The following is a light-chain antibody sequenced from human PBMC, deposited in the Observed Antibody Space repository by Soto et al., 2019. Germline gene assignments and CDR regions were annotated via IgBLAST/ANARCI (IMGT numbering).Light chain of an antibody. Sequence: DIQMTQSPSSVSASVVDRVTITCRASQSISSWLAWYQQKPGKAPKLLIYDASSLQSGVPSRFSGSGSGTDFTLTISSLQPEDFATYYCQQANSFPPWTFGQGTKVDI. CDR2: DAS. CDR3: QQANSFPPWT. V-gene: IGKV1-12*01. CDR1: QSISSW. J-gene: IGKJ1*01.